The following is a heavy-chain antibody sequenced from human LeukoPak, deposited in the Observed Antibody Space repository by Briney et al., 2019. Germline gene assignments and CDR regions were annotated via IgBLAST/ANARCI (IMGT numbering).Heavy chain of an antibody. D-gene: IGHD7-27*01. Sequence: PSETLSLTCTVSGGPITNYFWSWIRQPPGKGLEWIGNVYRSGSTYYNSSLKSRVTISLDTSKNQISLKVRSVTAADTAMYYCARENWVFDYWGQGILVTVSS. V-gene: IGHV4-38-2*02. CDR2: VYRSGST. J-gene: IGHJ4*02. CDR3: ARENWVFDY. CDR1: GGPITNYF.